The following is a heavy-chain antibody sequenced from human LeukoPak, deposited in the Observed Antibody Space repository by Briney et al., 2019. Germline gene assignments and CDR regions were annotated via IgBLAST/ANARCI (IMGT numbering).Heavy chain of an antibody. D-gene: IGHD5-12*01. V-gene: IGHV3-23*01. J-gene: IGHJ3*02. CDR2: ISGSGGST. CDR3: AKDIYSGYDNDAFDI. Sequence: GGSLRLSCAASGFTFSNYVMNWVRQAPGKGLEWVSAISGSGGSTHYADSVKGRFTISRDNSKNSLYLQMNSLRTEDTALYYCAKDIYSGYDNDAFDIWGQGTMVTVSS. CDR1: GFTFSNYV.